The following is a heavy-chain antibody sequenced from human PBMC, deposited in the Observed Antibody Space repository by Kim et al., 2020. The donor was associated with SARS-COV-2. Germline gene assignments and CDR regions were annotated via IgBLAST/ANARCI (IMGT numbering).Heavy chain of an antibody. CDR3: AGYSNLYYYDSSGYPQYYYYGMDV. D-gene: IGHD3-22*01. V-gene: IGHV3-53*01. CDR2: IYSGGST. J-gene: IGHJ6*02. CDR1: GFTVSSNY. Sequence: GGSLRLSCAASGFTVSSNYMSWVRQAPGKGLEWVSVIYSGGSTYYAASVKGRFTISRDNSKNTLYLQMNSLRAEDTAVYYCAGYSNLYYYDSSGYPQYYYYGMDVWSQGTTVTVSS.